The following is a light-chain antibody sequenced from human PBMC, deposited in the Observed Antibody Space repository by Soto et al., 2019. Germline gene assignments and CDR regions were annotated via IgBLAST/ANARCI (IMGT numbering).Light chain of an antibody. Sequence: QSVLTQPASVSGSPGQSITISCTGTSIDVGGYNYVSWYQQHPGKAPKLMIYEVSNRPSGVSNRFSGSKSGNTASLTISGLQAEDEADYYCSSYTSSSRVFGTGTKVTVL. V-gene: IGLV2-14*01. CDR1: SIDVGGYNY. CDR2: EVS. J-gene: IGLJ1*01. CDR3: SSYTSSSRV.